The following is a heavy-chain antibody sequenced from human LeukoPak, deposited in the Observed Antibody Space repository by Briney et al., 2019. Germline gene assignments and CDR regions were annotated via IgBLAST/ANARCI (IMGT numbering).Heavy chain of an antibody. Sequence: GGSLRLSCAASGFTFSSYAMSWVRQAPGKGLEWVSAISGSGGRTYYADSVKGRFTISRDNSKNTLYLQMHSLRAEDTAVYYCAKNAPGAQWFGELTPFDYWGQGTLVTVSS. CDR3: AKNAPGAQWFGELTPFDY. J-gene: IGHJ4*02. CDR1: GFTFSSYA. D-gene: IGHD3-10*01. CDR2: ISGSGGRT. V-gene: IGHV3-23*01.